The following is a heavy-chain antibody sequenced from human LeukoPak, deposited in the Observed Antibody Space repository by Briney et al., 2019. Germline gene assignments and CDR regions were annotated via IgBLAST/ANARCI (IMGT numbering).Heavy chain of an antibody. V-gene: IGHV1-2*06. CDR2: INPNRGGT. J-gene: IGHJ4*02. CDR3: ARPRRGSSWYDY. D-gene: IGHD6-13*01. CDR1: GYTFTGYY. Sequence: ASVKVSCKASGYTFTGYYMHWVRQAPGQGLEWMGRINPNRGGTNYAQKFQGRVTITRDTSISTAYMELSRLRSDDTAVYYCARPRRGSSWYDYWGQGTLVTVSS.